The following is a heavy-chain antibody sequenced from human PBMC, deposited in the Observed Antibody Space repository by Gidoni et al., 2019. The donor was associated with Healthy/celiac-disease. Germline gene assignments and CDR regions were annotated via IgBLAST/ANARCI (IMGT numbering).Heavy chain of an antibody. CDR3: AREDYGDYGYYFDY. J-gene: IGHJ4*02. CDR1: GFHFSSYG. V-gene: IGHV3-33*01. D-gene: IGHD4-17*01. Sequence: QVHLVESGGGVVQPGRSLRLSCAASGFHFSSYGMHWVRQAPGKGLGWVAVIWYDGSNKYDADSVKGRLTISRDNSKNTLYLQMNSLRAEDTAVYYCAREDYGDYGYYFDYWGQGTLVTVSS. CDR2: IWYDGSNK.